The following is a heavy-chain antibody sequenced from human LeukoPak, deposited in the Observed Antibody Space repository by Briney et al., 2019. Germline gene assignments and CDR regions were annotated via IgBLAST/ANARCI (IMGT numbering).Heavy chain of an antibody. CDR3: AKDIGYYYDSSGYYDY. D-gene: IGHD3-22*01. CDR2: ISWNSGSI. Sequence: GGSLRLSCAACGFTFDDYAMHWVRQAPGKGLEWVSGISWNSGSIGYADSVKGRFTISRDNAKNSLYLQMNSLRAEDTALYYCAKDIGYYYDSSGYYDYWGQGTLVTVSS. J-gene: IGHJ4*02. CDR1: GFTFDDYA. V-gene: IGHV3-9*01.